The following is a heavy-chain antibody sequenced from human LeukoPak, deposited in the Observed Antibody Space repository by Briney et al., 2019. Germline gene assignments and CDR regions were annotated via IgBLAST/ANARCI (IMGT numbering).Heavy chain of an antibody. V-gene: IGHV3-66*01. D-gene: IGHD3-22*01. J-gene: IGHJ3*02. CDR3: ARAPDGYEAFDI. Sequence: PGGSLRLSCAVSGFIVSSNYMTWVRQAPGKGREWVSVIYSVGRTYYADSVKGRFTTSRDNSKNTLYLQMNSLRAEDTAVYYCARAPDGYEAFDIWGQGTMVTVSS. CDR1: GFIVSSNY. CDR2: IYSVGRT.